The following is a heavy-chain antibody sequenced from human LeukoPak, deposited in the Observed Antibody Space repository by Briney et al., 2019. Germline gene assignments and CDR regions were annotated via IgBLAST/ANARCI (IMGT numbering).Heavy chain of an antibody. D-gene: IGHD2-2*02. V-gene: IGHV3-23*01. Sequence: GGSLRLSCAAYGFTFSSYAMSWVRQAPGKGLEWVSAISGSGGSTYYADSVKSRFNISRDNSKNTLYLQMNSLRAEDTAVYYCARDHRYCSSTSCYILDYWGQGTLVTVSS. CDR1: GFTFSSYA. CDR2: ISGSGGST. CDR3: ARDHRYCSSTSCYILDY. J-gene: IGHJ4*02.